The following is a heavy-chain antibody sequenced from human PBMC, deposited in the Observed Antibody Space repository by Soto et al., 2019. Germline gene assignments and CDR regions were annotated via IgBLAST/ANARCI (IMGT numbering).Heavy chain of an antibody. CDR1: GFTFGTSW. CDR2: ISGNGINI. Sequence: PGGSLRLSCAASGFTFGTSWMHWVRQSPGKGLLWVARISGNGINIHYADFVKGRFSISRDNAKDTVILAMNSLTVDDSATYYFSTIRRCDYDCSDRDFQYWGQGTLVTVSS. CDR3: STIRRCDYDCSDRDFQY. J-gene: IGHJ1*01. V-gene: IGHV3-74*01. D-gene: IGHD3-9*01.